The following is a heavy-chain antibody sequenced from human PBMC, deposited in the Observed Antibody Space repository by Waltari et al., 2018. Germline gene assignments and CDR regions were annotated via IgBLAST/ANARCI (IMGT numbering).Heavy chain of an antibody. CDR1: GFTFDDYA. Sequence: EVQLVESGGVVVQPGGSLRLSCAASGFTFDDYAMHWVRQAPGKCLEVVALMSWDGSTTSYADYVKGRFTISRDNSKNSLDRQRNSLRAEDNALYYCAKDSRGYSGWVDYWGQGTLVTVSS. J-gene: IGHJ4*02. CDR3: AKDSRGYSGWVDY. CDR2: MSWDGSTT. D-gene: IGHD6-19*01. V-gene: IGHV3-43D*03.